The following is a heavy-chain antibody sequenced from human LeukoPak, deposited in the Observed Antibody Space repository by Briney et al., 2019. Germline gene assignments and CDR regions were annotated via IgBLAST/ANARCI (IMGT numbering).Heavy chain of an antibody. CDR3: ARQSSLRYFDWLPGNYYYYGMDV. Sequence: PSETLSLTCTVSGGSISSYYWSWIRQPPGKGLEWIGYIYYSGSTNYNPSLKNPIPLSVDTSKNQFSLKLSSVTAADTAVYYCARQSSLRYFDWLPGNYYYYGMDVWGQGTTVTVSS. CDR1: GGSISSYY. CDR2: IYYSGST. D-gene: IGHD3-9*01. V-gene: IGHV4-59*08. J-gene: IGHJ6*02.